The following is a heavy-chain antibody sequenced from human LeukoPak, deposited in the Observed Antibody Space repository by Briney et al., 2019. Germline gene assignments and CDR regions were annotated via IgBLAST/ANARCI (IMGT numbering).Heavy chain of an antibody. V-gene: IGHV1-2*02. J-gene: IGHJ4*02. CDR3: ARGFQLLFLFDY. D-gene: IGHD2-2*01. CDR2: INPNSGGT. CDR1: GHTFTGYY. Sequence: ASVKVSCKASGHTFTGYYMHWVRRALGQGLEWMGWINPNSGGTNYAQKFQGRVTMTRDTSISTAYMELSSLRSEDTAVYYCARGFQLLFLFDYWGQGTLVTVSS.